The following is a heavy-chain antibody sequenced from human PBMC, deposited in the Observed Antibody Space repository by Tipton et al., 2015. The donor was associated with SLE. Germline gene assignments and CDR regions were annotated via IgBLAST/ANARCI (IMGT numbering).Heavy chain of an antibody. CDR1: GGSINNYY. J-gene: IGHJ3*02. D-gene: IGHD3-9*01. CDR3: ARDSPGDFDWFDAFDI. Sequence: TLSLTCTVSGGSINNYYWSWIRQPPGKGPEWIGYIYYSGSTNYNPSLKSRVTISVDTSKNQFSLKLSSVTAADTAVYYCARDSPGDFDWFDAFDIWGQGTMVTVSS. CDR2: IYYSGST. V-gene: IGHV4-59*01.